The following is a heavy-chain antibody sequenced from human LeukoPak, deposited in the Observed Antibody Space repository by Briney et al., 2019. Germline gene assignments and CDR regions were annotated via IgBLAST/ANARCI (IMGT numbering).Heavy chain of an antibody. Sequence: GGSLRLSCAASEFIVSSNYMSWVRQAPGKGLEWVSVLYSGGSTYYADSVKGRFTISRVNSKNTLYLQMNSLRAEDTAVYYCASSGNYYPYLLDYWGQGTLVTVSS. CDR1: EFIVSSNY. V-gene: IGHV3-53*01. CDR3: ASSGNYYPYLLDY. J-gene: IGHJ4*02. D-gene: IGHD1-26*01. CDR2: LYSGGST.